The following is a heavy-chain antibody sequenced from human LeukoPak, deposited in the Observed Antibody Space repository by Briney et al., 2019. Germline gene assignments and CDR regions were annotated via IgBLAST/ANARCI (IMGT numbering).Heavy chain of an antibody. CDR3: AREVRGDHYFDY. J-gene: IGHJ4*02. D-gene: IGHD3-10*01. CDR1: GFTVSSNY. Sequence: GGSLRLSCAASGFTVSSNYMGWVRQAPGKGLEWVSVIYSGGSTYYADSVKGRFTISRDNSKNTLYLQMNSLRAEDTAVYYCAREVRGDHYFDYWGQGTLVTVSS. V-gene: IGHV3-66*01. CDR2: IYSGGST.